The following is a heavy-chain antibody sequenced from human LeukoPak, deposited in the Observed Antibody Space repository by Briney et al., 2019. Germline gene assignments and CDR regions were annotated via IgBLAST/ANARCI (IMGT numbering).Heavy chain of an antibody. J-gene: IGHJ5*02. CDR2: FDPEDGET. Sequence: ASVKVSCKVSGYTLTELSMHWVRQAPGKGLEWRGGFDPEDGETIYAQKFQGRVTMTEDTSTDTAYMELSSLRSEDTAVYYCATVELLWFGELSYNWFDPWGQGTLVTVSS. V-gene: IGHV1-24*01. CDR3: ATVELLWFGELSYNWFDP. D-gene: IGHD3-10*01. CDR1: GYTLTELS.